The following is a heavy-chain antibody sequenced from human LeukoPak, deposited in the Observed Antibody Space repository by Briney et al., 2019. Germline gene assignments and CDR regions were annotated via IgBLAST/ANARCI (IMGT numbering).Heavy chain of an antibody. J-gene: IGHJ6*04. D-gene: IGHD6-25*01. V-gene: IGHV3-66*02. CDR2: IYYDGST. CDR1: GFNVSNNY. CDR3: EAGEDV. Sequence: GGSLRLSCAASGFNVSNNYVSWVRQAPGKGLEWISIIYYDGSTFYADSVKGRFTISRDISRNTVYLQMNSLRSGDTAVYYCEAGEDVWGEGTTVAVSS.